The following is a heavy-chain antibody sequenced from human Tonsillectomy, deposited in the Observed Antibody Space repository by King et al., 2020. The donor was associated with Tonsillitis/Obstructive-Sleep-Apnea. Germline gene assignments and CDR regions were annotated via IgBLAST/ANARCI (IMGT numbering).Heavy chain of an antibody. CDR3: ARLYSTTWYDN. J-gene: IGHJ5*02. CDR2: INQDGSAT. Sequence: QLVQSGGGLVQPGGSLRLSCAASGFTFSSYWMRWVRQAPGKGLEWVANINQDGSATYDVDSVKGRFTTSRDNAMNSLYLQMNSLRVEDTAVYYCARLYSTTWYDNWGQGTLVTVSS. V-gene: IGHV3-7*02. D-gene: IGHD2/OR15-2a*01. CDR1: GFTFSSYW.